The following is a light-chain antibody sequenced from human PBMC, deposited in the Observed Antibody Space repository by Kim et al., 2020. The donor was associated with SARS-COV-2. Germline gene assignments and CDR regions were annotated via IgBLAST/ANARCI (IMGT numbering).Light chain of an antibody. CDR1: SSDVGGYNY. Sequence: GQSITISCTGTSSDVGGYNYVSWYQQHPGEAPKLMIYDVNKRPSGVSTRFSGSKSGNTASLTISGLQAEDEADYYCSTYTRSSSFGFGGGTKLTVL. CDR2: DVN. CDR3: STYTRSSSFG. J-gene: IGLJ3*02. V-gene: IGLV2-14*04.